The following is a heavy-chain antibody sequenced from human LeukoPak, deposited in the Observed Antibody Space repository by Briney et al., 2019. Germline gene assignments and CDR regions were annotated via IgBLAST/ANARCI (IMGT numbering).Heavy chain of an antibody. D-gene: IGHD3-22*01. CDR2: SSSKGDST. J-gene: IGHJ5*01. CDR1: GFTFSTYA. V-gene: IGHV3-64D*06. CDR3: VKASSDYYYDS. Sequence: GGSLRLYCSAYGFTFSTYAMHWVRQAPGKGLVYVSASSSKGDSTFYADSVKGRFTISRDNSKNTLYLQMSSLRTEDTAVYYCVKASSDYYYDSWGQGTLVTVSS.